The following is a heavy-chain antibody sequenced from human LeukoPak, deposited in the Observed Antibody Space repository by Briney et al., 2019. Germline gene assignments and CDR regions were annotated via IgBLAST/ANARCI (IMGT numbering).Heavy chain of an antibody. Sequence: ASVKVSCKASGYTFTSYAMHWVRQAPGQRLEWMGWINAGNGNTIYSQKFQGRVTITRDTSASTAYMELSSLRSEDTAVYYCASVDMGTGYYFDYWGQGTLVTVSS. D-gene: IGHD5-12*01. CDR1: GYTFTSYA. J-gene: IGHJ4*02. V-gene: IGHV1-3*01. CDR2: INAGNGNT. CDR3: ASVDMGTGYYFDY.